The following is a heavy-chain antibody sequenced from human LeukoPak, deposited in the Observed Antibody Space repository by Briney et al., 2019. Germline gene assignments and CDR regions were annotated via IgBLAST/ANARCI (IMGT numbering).Heavy chain of an antibody. CDR2: IYHSGST. CDR3: AGEGGYSRYDY. Sequence: SETLSLTCAVSGGSISSSNWWSWVRQPPGKGLEWIGEIYHSGSTNYNPSLKSRVTISVDTSKNQFSLKLSSVTAADTAVYYCAGEGGYSRYDYWGQGTLVTVSS. V-gene: IGHV4-4*02. D-gene: IGHD5-18*01. J-gene: IGHJ4*02. CDR1: GGSISSSNW.